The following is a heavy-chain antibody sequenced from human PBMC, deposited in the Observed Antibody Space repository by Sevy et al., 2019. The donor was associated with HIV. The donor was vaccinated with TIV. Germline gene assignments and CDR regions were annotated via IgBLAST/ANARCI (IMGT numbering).Heavy chain of an antibody. V-gene: IGHV3-21*01. J-gene: IGHJ4*02. D-gene: IGHD1-7*01. Sequence: GESLKISCAASGFTFSSYSMNWVRQAPGKGLEWVSSISSSSYIYYADSVKGRFTISRDNAKNSLYLQMNSLRAEDTAVYYCARSLELRGFDYWGQGTLVTVSS. CDR2: ISSSSYI. CDR1: GFTFSSYS. CDR3: ARSLELRGFDY.